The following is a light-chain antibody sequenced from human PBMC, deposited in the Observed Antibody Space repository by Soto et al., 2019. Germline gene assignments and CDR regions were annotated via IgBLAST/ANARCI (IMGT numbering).Light chain of an antibody. V-gene: IGKV3-15*01. CDR2: GAS. CDR1: QSISDT. Sequence: EIVKTQSPATLSESPGGRATLSCRASQSISDTLAWYQQKPGQPPRLLIYGASKRATGFPARFSGSGSGTDFTLTISSLQSEDFAVYYCQQYNNWPWTFGQGTKVDIK. CDR3: QQYNNWPWT. J-gene: IGKJ1*01.